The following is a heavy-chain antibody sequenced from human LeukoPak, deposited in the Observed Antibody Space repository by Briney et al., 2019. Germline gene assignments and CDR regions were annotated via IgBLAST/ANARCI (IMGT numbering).Heavy chain of an antibody. CDR1: GFTFSSYA. J-gene: IGHJ4*02. CDR3: AGPGYYYFDY. CDR2: ISGSGGST. D-gene: IGHD3-9*01. Sequence: GGSLRLSCAASGFTFSSYAMSWVRQAPGKGLEWVSAISGSGGSTYYADSVKGRFTISKDNSKNTPHQQRNSLRAEATAEYYGAGPGYYYFDYWGQGTLVTVSS. V-gene: IGHV3-23*01.